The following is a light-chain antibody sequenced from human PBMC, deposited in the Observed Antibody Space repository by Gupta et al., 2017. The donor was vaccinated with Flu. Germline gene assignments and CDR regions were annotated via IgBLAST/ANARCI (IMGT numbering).Light chain of an antibody. J-gene: IGLJ1*01. CDR2: DVT. Sequence: QSAPTQPRSVSGSPGQSVTISCTGTSNAVGGSNRVSWYEQRPGQAPKLILYDVTERPSGVPDRFSGSKSGNTASLTISGLQADDEADYYCSSYAGRVTWVFGTGTTVTVL. V-gene: IGLV2-11*01. CDR1: SNAVGGSNR. CDR3: SSYAGRVTWV.